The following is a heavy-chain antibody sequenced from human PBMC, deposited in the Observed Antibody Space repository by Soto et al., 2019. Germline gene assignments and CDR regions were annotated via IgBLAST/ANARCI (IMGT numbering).Heavy chain of an antibody. J-gene: IGHJ5*02. Sequence: EVQLVESGGGLVQPGRSLRLSCAASGFTFDAYAMHWVRQAPGKGLEWVSGISWNSGSIGYADSVKGRFTISRDNAKNSLYLQMNSLRAEDTALYYCAKDIDAKPHANWFDPWGQGTLVTVSS. CDR1: GFTFDAYA. CDR3: AKDIDAKPHANWFDP. V-gene: IGHV3-9*01. CDR2: ISWNSGSI.